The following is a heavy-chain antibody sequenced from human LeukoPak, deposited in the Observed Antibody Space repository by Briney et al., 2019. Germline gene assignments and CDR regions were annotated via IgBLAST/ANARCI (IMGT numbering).Heavy chain of an antibody. V-gene: IGHV3-48*01. CDR1: GFTFSSYS. Sequence: PGGSLRLSCAASGFTFSSYSINWVRQAPGKGLEWVSYISSSSSTIYYADSVKGRFTISRDNAKNSLYLQMNSLRAEDTAVYYCAREGPYYYGSGSYFDAFDIWGQGTMVTVSS. J-gene: IGHJ3*02. CDR3: AREGPYYYGSGSYFDAFDI. D-gene: IGHD3-10*01. CDR2: ISSSSSTI.